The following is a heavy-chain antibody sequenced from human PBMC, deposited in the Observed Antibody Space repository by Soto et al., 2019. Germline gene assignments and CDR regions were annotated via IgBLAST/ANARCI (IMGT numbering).Heavy chain of an antibody. CDR1: GGSISSSSYY. D-gene: IGHD2-15*01. V-gene: IGHV4-39*01. Sequence: QLQLQESGPGLVKPSETLSLTCNVSGGSISSSSYYWGWIRQPPGKGLEWIGSIYYSGSTYYNPSLKSRVTISVDTSKNQFALKLSSVTAADTAVYYCARPGDIGNAFDIWGQGTMVTVSS. CDR3: ARPGDIGNAFDI. J-gene: IGHJ3*02. CDR2: IYYSGST.